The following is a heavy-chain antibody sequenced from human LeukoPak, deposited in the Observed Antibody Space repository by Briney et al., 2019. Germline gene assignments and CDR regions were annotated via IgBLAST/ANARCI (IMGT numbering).Heavy chain of an antibody. Sequence: SETLSLTCTVSGGSISSGSYYWSWIRQPAGKGLEWIGRIYTSGSTNYNPSLKSRVTMSADTSRNQFSLKLNSMTAADTAVYYCASPRDVAVVVGATAEYFDLWGRGTLVTVSS. CDR1: GGSISSGSYY. CDR3: ASPRDVAVVVGATAEYFDL. D-gene: IGHD2-15*01. V-gene: IGHV4-61*02. J-gene: IGHJ2*01. CDR2: IYTSGST.